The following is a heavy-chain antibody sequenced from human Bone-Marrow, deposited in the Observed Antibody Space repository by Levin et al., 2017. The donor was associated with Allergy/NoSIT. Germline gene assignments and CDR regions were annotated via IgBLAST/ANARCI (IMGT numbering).Heavy chain of an antibody. Sequence: AGGSLRLSCAASGFTFDDYAMHWVRQAPGKGLEWLSGITWNSGRIDYAESVKGRFTISRDNARNSLYLQVDSLRSEDTALYYCAKAKWVSSSLDGFDIWGQGTVVTVSS. D-gene: IGHD3-22*01. CDR2: ITWNSGRI. CDR3: AKAKWVSSSLDGFDI. CDR1: GFTFDDYA. V-gene: IGHV3-9*01. J-gene: IGHJ3*02.